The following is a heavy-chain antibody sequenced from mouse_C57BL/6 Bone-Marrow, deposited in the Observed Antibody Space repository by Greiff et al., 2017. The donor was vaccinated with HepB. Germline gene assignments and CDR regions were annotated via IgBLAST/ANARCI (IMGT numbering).Heavy chain of an antibody. Sequence: VQLQQSGAELVKPGASVKISCKASGYAFSSYWMNWVKQRPGKGLEWIGQIYPGDGDTNYNGKFKGKATLTADKSSSTAYMQLSSLTSEDSAVYFCARDGTTVVEDAMDYWGQGTSVTVSS. V-gene: IGHV1-80*01. CDR3: ARDGTTVVEDAMDY. CDR2: IYPGDGDT. CDR1: GYAFSSYW. D-gene: IGHD1-1*01. J-gene: IGHJ4*01.